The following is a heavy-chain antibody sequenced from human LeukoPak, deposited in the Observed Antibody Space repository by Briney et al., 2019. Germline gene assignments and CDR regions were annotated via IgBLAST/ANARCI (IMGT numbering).Heavy chain of an antibody. Sequence: PSETLSLTCTVSGGSISSYYWSWIRQPPGKGLEWIGYIYYSGSTNYNPSLKSRVTISVDTSKNQFSLKLSSVTAADTAVYYCARSRSNYYDSSGYYTLSTFYYYYYMDVWGKGTTVTISS. CDR2: IYYSGST. D-gene: IGHD3-22*01. V-gene: IGHV4-59*01. CDR1: GGSISSYY. J-gene: IGHJ6*03. CDR3: ARSRSNYYDSSGYYTLSTFYYYYYMDV.